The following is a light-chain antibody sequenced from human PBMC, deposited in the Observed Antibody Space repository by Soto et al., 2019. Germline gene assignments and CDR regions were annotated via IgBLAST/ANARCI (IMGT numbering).Light chain of an antibody. CDR1: PIISSC. V-gene: IGKV1-5*03. CDR2: KAS. CDR3: QQYDSSHRT. J-gene: IGKJ1*01. Sequence: DIQRSPSPSTRSASVGDSFTIIRLAGPIISSCLAWYQQKPGQAPKFLIYKASSLESGVPYRFRGSGSGTDFTLTISRLESEDIAVYYCQQYDSSHRTVGQGTKVDIK.